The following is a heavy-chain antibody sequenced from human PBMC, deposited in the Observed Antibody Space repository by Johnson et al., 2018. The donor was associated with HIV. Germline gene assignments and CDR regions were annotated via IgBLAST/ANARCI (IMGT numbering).Heavy chain of an antibody. Sequence: VQLVESGGGLVQPGGSLRLSCAASGFTFSSSWMSWVRQAPGKGLEWVANIKQDGSEKYYLDSVKGRFTISRDNSKNTLYLQMNSLRAEDTAVYYCASAWGELDDAFDIWGQGTMVTVSS. CDR2: IKQDGSEK. V-gene: IGHV3-7*01. CDR3: ASAWGELDDAFDI. D-gene: IGHD1-26*01. J-gene: IGHJ3*02. CDR1: GFTFSSSW.